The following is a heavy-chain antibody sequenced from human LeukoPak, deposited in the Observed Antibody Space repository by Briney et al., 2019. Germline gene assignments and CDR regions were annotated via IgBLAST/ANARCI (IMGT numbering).Heavy chain of an antibody. CDR3: AKDQDGWSGAYYFDY. V-gene: IGHV3-23*01. CDR2: ISGSGGTT. CDR1: GFTFSSYA. D-gene: IGHD5-24*01. J-gene: IGHJ4*02. Sequence: GGSLRLSCAASGFTFSSYAMSWVRQAPGKGLEWVSAISGSGGTTYYADSVKGQFTISRGNSKDTLYLQMNSLRAEDTAVYYCAKDQDGWSGAYYFDYWGQGTLVTVSS.